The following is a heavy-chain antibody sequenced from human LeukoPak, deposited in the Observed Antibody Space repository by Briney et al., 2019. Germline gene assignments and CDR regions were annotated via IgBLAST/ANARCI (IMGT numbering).Heavy chain of an antibody. V-gene: IGHV1-18*01. Sequence: ASVKVSCKASGGTFNSYAFSWVRQAPGQGLEWMGWISAYNGNTNYAQKLQGRVTMTTDTSTSTAYMELRSLRSDDTAVYYCARVTEWELLPDFDYWGQGTLVTVSS. J-gene: IGHJ4*02. CDR1: GGTFNSYA. D-gene: IGHD1-26*01. CDR2: ISAYNGNT. CDR3: ARVTEWELLPDFDY.